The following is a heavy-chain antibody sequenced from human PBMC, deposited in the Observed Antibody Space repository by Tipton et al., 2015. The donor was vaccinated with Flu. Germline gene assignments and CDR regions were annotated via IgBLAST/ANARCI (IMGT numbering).Heavy chain of an antibody. CDR1: GAPVRGGIYS. Sequence: TLSLTCAVSGAPVRGGIYSWNWIRQPPGKGLEWIGSISHTGTYYKPSLRTRAAISADRSKNQFSLELTSVTAADTAVCYCARDAAYYYDSSGLFTDSWGQGTLVTVSS. J-gene: IGHJ5*01. CDR2: ISHTGT. CDR3: ARDAAYYYDSSGLFTDS. D-gene: IGHD3-22*01. V-gene: IGHV4-30-2*01.